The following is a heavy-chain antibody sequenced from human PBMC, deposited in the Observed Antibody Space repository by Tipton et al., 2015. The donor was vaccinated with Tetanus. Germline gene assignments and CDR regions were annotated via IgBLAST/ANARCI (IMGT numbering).Heavy chain of an antibody. Sequence: TLSLTCSVSGASISSYYWNWIRQVPGKGLEWIGYTHHRGNTNYNPSLSGRVTTSVDTSKNQFSLKMSSVTAADTAVYYCARWGDASGSTNRYAFDIWGQGTMVSVSS. CDR1: GASISSYY. CDR3: ARWGDASGSTNRYAFDI. D-gene: IGHD3-10*01. CDR2: THHRGNT. V-gene: IGHV4-59*01. J-gene: IGHJ3*02.